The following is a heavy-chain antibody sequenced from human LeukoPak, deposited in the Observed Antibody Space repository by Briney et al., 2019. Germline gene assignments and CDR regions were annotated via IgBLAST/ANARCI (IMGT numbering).Heavy chain of an antibody. V-gene: IGHV3-7*01. CDR3: ARDGPDYDILTGYYSSFGY. CDR1: GFTFSNYW. J-gene: IGHJ4*02. CDR2: IKQDGSEK. D-gene: IGHD3-9*01. Sequence: GGSLRLSCAASGFTFSNYWMTWVRQAPGKGLEWVANIKQDGSEKYYVDSVKGRFTISRDNAKNSLYLQMNSLRAEDTAVYYCARDGPDYDILTGYYSSFGYWGQGTLVTVSS.